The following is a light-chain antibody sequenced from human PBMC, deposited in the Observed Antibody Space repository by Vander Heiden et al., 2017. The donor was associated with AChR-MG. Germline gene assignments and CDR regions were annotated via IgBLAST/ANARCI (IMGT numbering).Light chain of an antibody. J-gene: IGLJ2*01. CDR3: SSYTSSSTVV. CDR1: SSDFGGYNY. Sequence: QSALTQPPSVSGCPGQSITISCTGTSSDFGGYNYVSWYQQHPGKAPKLMIYDVSKRPTGVSNRFSGSKSGNTASLTISGLQAEDEADYYCSSYTSSSTVVFGGGTKLTVL. V-gene: IGLV2-14*01. CDR2: DVS.